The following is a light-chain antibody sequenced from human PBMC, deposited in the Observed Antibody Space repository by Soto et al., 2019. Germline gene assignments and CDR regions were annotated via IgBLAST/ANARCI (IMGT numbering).Light chain of an antibody. CDR2: VKSDGSL. CDR1: GGRSGDT. V-gene: IGLV4-69*01. Sequence: QLVLIQSPSASASLGDSVNLTCTVGGGRSGDTIAWHQQQPQKGPRFLMKVKSDGSLNKGNGIPDRFSGSSSGVERYLTISSLQSEDEADYYCQNWGPGFEVFGGGTKLTVL. CDR3: QNWGPGFEV. J-gene: IGLJ2*01.